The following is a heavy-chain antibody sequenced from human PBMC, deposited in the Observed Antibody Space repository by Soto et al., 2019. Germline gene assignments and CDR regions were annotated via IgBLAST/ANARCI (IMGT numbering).Heavy chain of an antibody. CDR2: IWFDGSNK. CDR3: ARVGSGSYYPDY. V-gene: IGHV3-33*01. D-gene: IGHD3-10*01. J-gene: IGHJ4*02. CDR1: GFTFSSYG. Sequence: QVQMVESGGGVVQPGRSLRLSCAASGFTFSSYGMHWVRQAPGKGLEWVAIIWFDGSNKYYADSVKGRFTISRDNSKNTLYLHMNSLRTEDTAVYYCARVGSGSYYPDYWGQGTLVTVSS.